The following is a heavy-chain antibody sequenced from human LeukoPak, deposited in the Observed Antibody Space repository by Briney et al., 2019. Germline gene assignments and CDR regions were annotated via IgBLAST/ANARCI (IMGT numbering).Heavy chain of an antibody. D-gene: IGHD6-13*01. V-gene: IGHV1-18*01. CDR1: GGTFSSYA. CDR3: ARKQVYSSPLIS. J-gene: IGHJ4*02. Sequence: ASVKVSCKASGGTFSSYAISWVRQAPGQRLEWMGWISAYNGNTNYAQKLQGRVTMTTDTSTSTAYMELRSLRSDDTAVYYCARKQVYSSPLISWGQGTLVTVSS. CDR2: ISAYNGNT.